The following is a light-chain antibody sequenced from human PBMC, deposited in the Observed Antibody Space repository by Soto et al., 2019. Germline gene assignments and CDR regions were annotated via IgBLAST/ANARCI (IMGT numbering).Light chain of an antibody. CDR1: SSGVGSYTL. V-gene: IGLV2-23*01. CDR2: EAI. CDR3: FSYVGAYV. J-gene: IGLJ3*02. Sequence: QSALTQPASVSGSPGQSITISCTGTSSGVGSYTLVSWYQQHPGKAPKLLIYEAIKRPSGVSSRFSGSKSGNTASLTISGLQDEDEADYYCFSYVGAYVFGGGTKLTVL.